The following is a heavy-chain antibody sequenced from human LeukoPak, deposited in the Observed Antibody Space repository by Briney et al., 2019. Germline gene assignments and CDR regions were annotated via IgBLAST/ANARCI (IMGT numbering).Heavy chain of an antibody. V-gene: IGHV3-30*01. D-gene: IGHD2-21*01. CDR2: ISYDGSNK. Sequence: GGSLRLSCAASGFTFSSYGMHWVRQAPGKGLEWVAVISYDGSNKYYADSVKGRFTISRDNSKNTLYLQMNSLRAEDTAVYYCARGPRVIRGSMFDYWGQGTLVTVSS. CDR3: ARGPRVIRGSMFDY. J-gene: IGHJ4*02. CDR1: GFTFSSYG.